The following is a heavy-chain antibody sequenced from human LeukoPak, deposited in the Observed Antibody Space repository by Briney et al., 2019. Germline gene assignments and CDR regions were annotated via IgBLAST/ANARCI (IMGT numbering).Heavy chain of an antibody. Sequence: SETLSLTCTVSGGSISSYYWSWIRQPPGKGLEWIGYIYYSGSTNYNPSLKSRVTISVDTSKNQFSLKLSSVTAADTAVYYCARTHDIVVVPAAPNEDYWGQGTLVTVSS. CDR3: ARTHDIVVVPAAPNEDY. J-gene: IGHJ4*02. V-gene: IGHV4-59*01. D-gene: IGHD2-2*01. CDR2: IYYSGST. CDR1: GGSISSYY.